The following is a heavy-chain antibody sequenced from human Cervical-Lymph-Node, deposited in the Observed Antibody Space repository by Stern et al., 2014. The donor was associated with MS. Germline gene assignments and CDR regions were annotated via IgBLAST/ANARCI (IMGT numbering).Heavy chain of an antibody. CDR1: GGSISTYY. CDR2: IYYSGST. V-gene: IGHV4-59*01. D-gene: IGHD3-10*01. Sequence: QVQLQESGPGLVKPSATLSLICTVSGGSISTYYWTWIRQPPGKGLEWIGYIYYSGSTSYNPSLKSRVTMSVDTSKNHFSLKLSSVTAADTAVYYCASLGRSGSYLDSWGQGILVTVSS. J-gene: IGHJ4*02. CDR3: ASLGRSGSYLDS.